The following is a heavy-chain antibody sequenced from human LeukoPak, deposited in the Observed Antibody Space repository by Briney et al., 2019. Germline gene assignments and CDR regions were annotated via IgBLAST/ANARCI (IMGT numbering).Heavy chain of an antibody. Sequence: SVKVSCMASGGTFSSYAINWVRHAPGQGLEWMGGIIPIFGTANYAQRFRGRVTITADESTSTAYMELSSLRSEDTAVYYCAREGDGYRYDYWGQGTLVTVSS. J-gene: IGHJ4*02. CDR2: IIPIFGTA. CDR1: GGTFSSYA. CDR3: AREGDGYRYDY. D-gene: IGHD5-24*01. V-gene: IGHV1-69*13.